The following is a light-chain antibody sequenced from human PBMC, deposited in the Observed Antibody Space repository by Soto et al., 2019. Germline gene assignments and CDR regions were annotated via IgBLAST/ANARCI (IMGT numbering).Light chain of an antibody. CDR3: CSSGGNNGFVF. J-gene: IGLJ2*01. CDR1: SGDFGGYTY. CDR2: EVS. Sequence: QSALTQPPSASESPGQSGTISCTGASGDFGGYTYVSWYQHSPGKAPKLLIYEVSKRPQGVPDRFTGSNSGNTASLTDSELQRYDEADYYCCSSGGNNGFVFFCGGTKVTVL. V-gene: IGLV2-8*01.